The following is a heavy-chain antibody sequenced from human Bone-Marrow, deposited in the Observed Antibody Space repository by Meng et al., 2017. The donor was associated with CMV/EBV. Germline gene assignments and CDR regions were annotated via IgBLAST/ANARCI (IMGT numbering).Heavy chain of an antibody. D-gene: IGHD3-22*01. CDR2: INPNSGDT. CDR3: ARDVNYYDSSGPSVDFDY. CDR1: GYTFTDYY. Sequence: ASVKVSCKASGYTFTDYYMHWVRQAPGQGLEWMGWINPNSGDTNYAQKFRGRVTMTRHTSISTAYMELSRLRSDDTAVYYCARDVNYYDSSGPSVDFDYWGQGTLVTVSS. V-gene: IGHV1-2*02. J-gene: IGHJ4*02.